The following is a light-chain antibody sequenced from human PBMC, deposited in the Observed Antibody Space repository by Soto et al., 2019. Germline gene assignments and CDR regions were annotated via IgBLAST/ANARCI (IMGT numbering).Light chain of an antibody. CDR1: QSISSW. CDR3: QQYISYSRA. CDR2: KAS. V-gene: IGKV1-5*03. J-gene: IGKJ1*01. Sequence: DIQMTQSPSSLSVSVGDRVTITCRASQSISSWLAWYQQKPGKAPKILIYKASSLKSGVPSRFSGSGSGTEFTLTISSLQSDDFATYYCQQYISYSRAFGQGTKV.